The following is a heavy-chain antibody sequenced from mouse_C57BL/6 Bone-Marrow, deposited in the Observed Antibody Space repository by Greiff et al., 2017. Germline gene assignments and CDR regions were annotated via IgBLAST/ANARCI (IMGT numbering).Heavy chain of an antibody. CDR2: IDPSDSYT. CDR1: GYTFTSYW. CDR3: ARGAYYSNCDAMDY. Sequence: QVQLQQPGAELVKPGASVKLSCKASGYTFTSYWMPWVKQRPGQGLEWIGEIDPSDSYTNYNQKFKGKATLTVDTSSSTAYRQHSSLTSEDSAVYYWARGAYYSNCDAMDYWGQGTSVTVSS. J-gene: IGHJ4*01. V-gene: IGHV1-50*01. D-gene: IGHD2-5*01.